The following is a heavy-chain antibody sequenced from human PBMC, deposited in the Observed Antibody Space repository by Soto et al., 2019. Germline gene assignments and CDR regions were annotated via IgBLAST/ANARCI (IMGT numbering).Heavy chain of an antibody. J-gene: IGHJ4*02. CDR3: AGLYPYESSGDHLNY. CDR2: IYYLGNT. CDR1: GGSISSSSSY. D-gene: IGHD3-22*01. Sequence: SETLSLTCTVSGGSISSSSSYWGWIRQPPGKGLEWVGNIYYLGNTYYNPSLGSRVTISVDTSKNQFSLKLRSVTAADTAVFYCAGLYPYESSGDHLNYWGQGALVTVSS. V-gene: IGHV4-39*01.